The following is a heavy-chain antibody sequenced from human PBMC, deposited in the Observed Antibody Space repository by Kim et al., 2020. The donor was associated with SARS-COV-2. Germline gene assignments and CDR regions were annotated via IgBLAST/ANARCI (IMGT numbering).Heavy chain of an antibody. D-gene: IGHD2-2*01. Sequence: GGSLRLSCAASGFNFSSYWMSWVRQAPGKGLEWVANIKQDGSEKYYVDSVKGRFTISRDNAKNSLYLQMNSLRAEDTAVYYCASDSVVVPAANDYYYGMDAWGQGTTVTASS. CDR3: ASDSVVVPAANDYYYGMDA. CDR1: GFNFSSYW. V-gene: IGHV3-7*01. CDR2: IKQDGSEK. J-gene: IGHJ6*02.